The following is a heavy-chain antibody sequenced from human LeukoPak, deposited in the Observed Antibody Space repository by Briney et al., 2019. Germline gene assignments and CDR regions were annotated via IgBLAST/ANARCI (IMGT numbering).Heavy chain of an antibody. D-gene: IGHD3/OR15-3a*01. CDR3: ARGGLYANIRYDY. CDR2: IYTGANA. CDR1: GGSINNYY. V-gene: IGHV4-59*01. J-gene: IGHJ4*02. Sequence: SETLSLTCTVSGGSINNYYWTWIRQPPGKELEWIGYIYTGANAEYNPSLRSRVTISVDTSKNQFSLNLNSATAADTAVYFCARGGLYANIRYDYWGQGALVTVSS.